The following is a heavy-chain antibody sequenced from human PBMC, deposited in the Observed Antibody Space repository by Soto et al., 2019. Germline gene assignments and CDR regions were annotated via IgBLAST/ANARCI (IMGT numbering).Heavy chain of an antibody. Sequence: GGSLRLSCAASGFTFSSYGVHWVRQAPGKGLEWVAVIWYDGSNKYYADSVKGRFTISRDNSKNTLYLRMNSLRAEDTAVYYCARDLRIAAAGTDYWGQGTLVTVSS. D-gene: IGHD6-13*01. CDR1: GFTFSSYG. J-gene: IGHJ4*02. CDR3: ARDLRIAAAGTDY. CDR2: IWYDGSNK. V-gene: IGHV3-33*01.